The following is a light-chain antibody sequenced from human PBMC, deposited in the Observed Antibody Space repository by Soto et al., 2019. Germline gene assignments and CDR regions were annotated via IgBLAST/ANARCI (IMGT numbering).Light chain of an antibody. CDR2: SDN. J-gene: IGLJ1*01. Sequence: QSVVTQPPSASGTPGQKVTITCTGSSSNIGSNYVYWYQHLPGTAPKLLIFSDNERPSGVPERFSGSKSGTSASLAISGLRSEDEADYYCTSFAPGRIYVFGSGTKLTVL. CDR3: TSFAPGRIYV. CDR1: SSNIGSNY. V-gene: IGLV1-47*02.